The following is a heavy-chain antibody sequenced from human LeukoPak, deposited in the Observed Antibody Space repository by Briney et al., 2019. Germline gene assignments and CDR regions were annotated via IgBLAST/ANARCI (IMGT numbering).Heavy chain of an antibody. CDR1: GGSISSGSYY. CDR2: IYTSGST. CDR3: AKGESYCSSTSCYTIHDY. J-gene: IGHJ4*02. V-gene: IGHV4-61*02. D-gene: IGHD2-2*02. Sequence: SQTLSLTRTVSGGSISSGSYYWSWIRQPAGKGLEWIGRIYTSGSTNYNPSLKSRVTISVETSKNQFSLKLSSVTAADTAVYYCAKGESYCSSTSCYTIHDYWGQGTLVTVSS.